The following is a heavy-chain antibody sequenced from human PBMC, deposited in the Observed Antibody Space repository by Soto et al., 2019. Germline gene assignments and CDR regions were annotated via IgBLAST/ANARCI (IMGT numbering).Heavy chain of an antibody. CDR3: ARGSGRVTHEYFDY. J-gene: IGHJ4*02. V-gene: IGHV1-69*13. CDR1: GGTFSSYA. Sequence: ASVKVSCKASGGTFSSYAISWVRQAPGQGLEWMGGIIPIFGTANYAQKFQSRVTITADESTSTAYMELSSLRSEDTAVYYCARGSGRVTHEYFDYWGQGTLVTVSS. CDR2: IIPIFGTA. D-gene: IGHD4-4*01.